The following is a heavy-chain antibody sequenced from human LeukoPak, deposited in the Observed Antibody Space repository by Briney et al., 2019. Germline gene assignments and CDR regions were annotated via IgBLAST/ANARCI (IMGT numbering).Heavy chain of an antibody. D-gene: IGHD5-18*01. CDR1: GFTFSSYG. J-gene: IGHJ4*02. V-gene: IGHV3-23*01. CDR2: ISGSGGST. CDR3: ARDDLLIQLWLEY. Sequence: GGSLRLSCAASGFTFSSYGMSWVRQAPGKGLEWVSAISGSGGSTYYADSVKGRFTISRDNSKNTLYLQMNSLRSDDTAVYYCARDDLLIQLWLEYWGQGTLVTVSS.